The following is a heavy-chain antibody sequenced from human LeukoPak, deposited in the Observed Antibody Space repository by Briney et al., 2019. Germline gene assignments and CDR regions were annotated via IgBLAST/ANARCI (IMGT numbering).Heavy chain of an antibody. V-gene: IGHV3-23*01. J-gene: IGHJ4*02. Sequence: GGSLRLSCAASGFTFSSYAMSWVRQAPGKGLEWVSAISGSGGSTYYADSVKGRFTISRDNSKNTLYLQMNSLRAEDTAVYYCAKDGCYDSSGYITYYFDYWGQGTLVTVSS. CDR2: ISGSGGST. CDR1: GFTFSSYA. CDR3: AKDGCYDSSGYITYYFDY. D-gene: IGHD3-22*01.